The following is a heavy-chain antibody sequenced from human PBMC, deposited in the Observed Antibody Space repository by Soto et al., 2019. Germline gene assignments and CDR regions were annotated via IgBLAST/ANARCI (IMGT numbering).Heavy chain of an antibody. J-gene: IGHJ6*02. CDR2: VWYDGGNK. CDR1: GFTFSSYG. D-gene: IGHD5-12*01. Sequence: QVQLVESGGGVVQPGRSLRLSCAASGFTFSSYGMHWVRQAPVKGLECVALVWYDGGNKYYADPVKGRFTICRDNSNNTLYLQMNSLRDEDTAVYYCVRAAGYSGNDYVYYYGMDVWGQGTKVTVSS. CDR3: VRAAGYSGNDYVYYYGMDV. V-gene: IGHV3-33*01.